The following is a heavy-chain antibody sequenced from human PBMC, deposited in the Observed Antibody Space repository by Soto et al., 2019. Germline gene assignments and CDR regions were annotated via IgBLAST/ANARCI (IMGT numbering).Heavy chain of an antibody. V-gene: IGHV5-51*01. CDR3: ARHGFYGDYSSNYFDP. D-gene: IGHD4-17*01. CDR2: IYPSDSQT. Sequence: GESLKISCKGSGYSFSNYWIAWVRQMPGKSLEYMGIIYPSDSQTIYSPSFQGQVTISADKSNSTAYLQWSSLKASDTAIYYCARHGFYGDYSSNYFDPWGQGTLVTVS. CDR1: GYSFSNYW. J-gene: IGHJ5*02.